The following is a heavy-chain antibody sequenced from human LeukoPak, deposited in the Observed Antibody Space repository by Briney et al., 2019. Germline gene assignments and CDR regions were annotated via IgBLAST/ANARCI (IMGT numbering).Heavy chain of an antibody. CDR3: ARDQYCTSTGCYPYFHS. D-gene: IGHD2-2*01. CDR2: INPTSGVT. V-gene: IGHV1-2*02. Sequence: ASVKVSCKASGYTFIGYYIHWVRQAPGQGLEWMGSINPTSGVTNYAQKFKGRVTMTRDTSISTAYMELSSLRSDDTAVYYCARDQYCTSTGCYPYFHSWGQGTLVTVSS. CDR1: GYTFIGYY. J-gene: IGHJ4*02.